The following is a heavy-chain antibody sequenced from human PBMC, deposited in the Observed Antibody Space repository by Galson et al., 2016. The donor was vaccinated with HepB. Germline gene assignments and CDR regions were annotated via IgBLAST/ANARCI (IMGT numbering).Heavy chain of an antibody. CDR1: GFTFSNYA. CDR3: AKNDILAGYSAFDY. Sequence: SLRLSCAASGFTFSNYALHWVRQAPGKGLEWVAVISCDGSNKYYAYSVKGRFTISRDNSKNTLSLQMNSLRAEDTAVYYCAKNDILAGYSAFDYWGQGTLVTVSS. J-gene: IGHJ4*02. CDR2: ISCDGSNK. D-gene: IGHD3-9*01. V-gene: IGHV3-30*04.